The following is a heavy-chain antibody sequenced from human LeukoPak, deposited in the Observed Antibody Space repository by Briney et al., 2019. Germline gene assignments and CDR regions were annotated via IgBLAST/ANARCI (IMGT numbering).Heavy chain of an antibody. V-gene: IGHV4-59*08. J-gene: IGHJ4*02. CDR3: ARHSRYFYSSPYAD. D-gene: IGHD3-22*01. CDR1: PLSVTNYY. Sequence: SETLSLTCAVSPLSVTNYYWSWIRQPPGKGLEWIGYIYYTGNTNYNPSLKSRVTLSLDTSKNQFSLRLNSVTATDTAVYYCARHSRYFYSSPYADWGQGTLVTVSS. CDR2: IYYTGNT.